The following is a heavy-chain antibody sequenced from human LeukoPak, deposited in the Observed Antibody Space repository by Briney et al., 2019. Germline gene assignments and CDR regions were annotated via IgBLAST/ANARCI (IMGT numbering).Heavy chain of an antibody. CDR1: GGSFSGYY. V-gene: IGHV4-34*01. Sequence: SETLSLTCAVYGGSFSGYYWSWIRQPPGKGLEWIGEINHSGSTNYNPSLKSRVTISVDTSKNQFSLKLSSVTAADTAVYYCARAGSLGNCSGGSCYSPTLWGQGTLVTVSS. D-gene: IGHD2-15*01. CDR2: INHSGST. CDR3: ARAGSLGNCSGGSCYSPTL. J-gene: IGHJ4*02.